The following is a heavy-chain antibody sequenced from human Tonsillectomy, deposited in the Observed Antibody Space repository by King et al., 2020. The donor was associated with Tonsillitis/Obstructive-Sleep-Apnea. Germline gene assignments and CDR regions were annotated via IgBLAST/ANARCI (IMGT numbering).Heavy chain of an antibody. J-gene: IGHJ3*02. V-gene: IGHV3-23*04. CDR1: GFTFSSYA. CDR3: AKDSIRSLYYDFWDAFDI. D-gene: IGHD3-3*01. CDR2: ISGSGGST. Sequence: VQLVESGGGLVQPGGSLRLSCAASGFTFSSYAMSWDRQAPGKGLEWVSAISGSGGSTYYADSVKGRFTISRDNSKNTLYLQMNSLRAEDTAVYYCAKDSIRSLYYDFWDAFDIWGQGTMVTVSS.